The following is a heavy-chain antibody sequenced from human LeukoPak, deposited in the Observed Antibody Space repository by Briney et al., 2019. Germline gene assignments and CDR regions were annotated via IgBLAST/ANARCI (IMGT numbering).Heavy chain of an antibody. J-gene: IGHJ6*02. D-gene: IGHD6-25*01. V-gene: IGHV1-18*01. Sequence: ASVKVSCKASGYTFRNNGISWVRQAPGQGLQWMGWISANNGYTNYAQNLQGRVTTTRDTSTSTAYMELRSLRSDDTAVYYCARDVLVEVSAALSYGMDVWGQGTTVTVSS. CDR2: ISANNGYT. CDR1: GYTFRNNG. CDR3: ARDVLVEVSAALSYGMDV.